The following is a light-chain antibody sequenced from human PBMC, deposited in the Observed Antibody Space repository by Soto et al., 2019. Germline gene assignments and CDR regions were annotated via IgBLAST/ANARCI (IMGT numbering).Light chain of an antibody. CDR1: HSVSSN. CDR2: GAS. Sequence: EIVMTQSPVTLSVSPGERATLSCRASHSVSSNLAWYQKKPGQAPRLLIDGASIRATGIPARFSGSGSGTEFTLTISSLQSEDFAVYYCQQYNDWPLTFGGGTKVEIK. CDR3: QQYNDWPLT. J-gene: IGKJ4*01. V-gene: IGKV3-15*01.